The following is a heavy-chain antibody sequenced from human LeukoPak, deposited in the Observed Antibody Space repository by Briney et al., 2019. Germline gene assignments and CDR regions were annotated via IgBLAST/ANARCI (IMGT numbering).Heavy chain of an antibody. V-gene: IGHV3-30*04. CDR3: ARHAHNIAVAGFDY. D-gene: IGHD6-19*01. CDR1: GFTFSSYA. CDR2: ISYDGSNK. Sequence: GGSLRLSCAASGFTFSSYAMHWVRQAPGKGLEWVAVISYDGSNKYYADSVKGRFTISRDNSKNTLYLQMNSLRAEDTAVYYCARHAHNIAVAGFDYWGQGTLVTVSS. J-gene: IGHJ4*02.